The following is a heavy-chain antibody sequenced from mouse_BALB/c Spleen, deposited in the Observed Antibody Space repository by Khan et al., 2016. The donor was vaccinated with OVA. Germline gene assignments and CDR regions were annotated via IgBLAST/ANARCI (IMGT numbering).Heavy chain of an antibody. CDR2: IWSGGST. CDR3: ARNGDYVHWYFDV. J-gene: IGHJ1*01. Sequence: QVQLQQSGPGLVQPSQSLSITCTVSGFSLTSYGVHWVRQSPGQGLEWLGVIWSGGSTDYNAAFISRLSISTDNSTRQVFFHMNRLLPNDTAIYDCARNGDYVHWYFDVWGAGTTVTVSS. CDR1: GFSLTSYG. V-gene: IGHV2-2*02. D-gene: IGHD2-13*01.